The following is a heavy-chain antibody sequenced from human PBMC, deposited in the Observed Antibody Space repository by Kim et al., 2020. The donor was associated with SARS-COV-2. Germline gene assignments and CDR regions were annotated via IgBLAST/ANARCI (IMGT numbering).Heavy chain of an antibody. CDR3: AGGGGPDAFDI. J-gene: IGHJ3*02. V-gene: IGHV4-31*02. Sequence: TRHNTTLRSRVTISVDASKNQFSRKLSSVTAADTAVYYWAGGGGPDAFDIWGQGTMVTVSS. D-gene: IGHD3-10*01. CDR2: T.